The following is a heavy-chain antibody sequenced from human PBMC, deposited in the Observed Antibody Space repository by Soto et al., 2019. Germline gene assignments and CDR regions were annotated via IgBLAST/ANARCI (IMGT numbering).Heavy chain of an antibody. CDR2: IIPILGIA. CDR3: ARTGTSPYYYYGMDV. J-gene: IGHJ6*02. CDR1: GGTFSSYT. D-gene: IGHD1-1*01. Sequence: QVQLVQSGAEVKKPGSSVKVSCKASGGTFSSYTISWVRQAPGQGLEWMGRIIPILGIANYAQKFQGRVTITADKSTSTAYMELRSLRPEDTAVYYCARTGTSPYYYYGMDVWGQGTTVTVSS. V-gene: IGHV1-69*02.